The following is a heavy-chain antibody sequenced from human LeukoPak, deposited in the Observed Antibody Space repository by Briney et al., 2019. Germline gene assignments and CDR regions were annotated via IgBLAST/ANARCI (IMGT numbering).Heavy chain of an antibody. D-gene: IGHD1-26*01. V-gene: IGHV1-18*01. J-gene: IGHJ4*02. CDR1: GYTFTSYG. CDR2: ISAYNGNT. CDR3: ATEGPLVGATNY. Sequence: ASVKVSCKASGYTFTSYGISWVRQAPGQGLEWMGRISAYNGNTNYAQKLQGRVTMTTDTSTSTAYMELRSLRSDDTAVYYCATEGPLVGATNYWGQGTLVTVSS.